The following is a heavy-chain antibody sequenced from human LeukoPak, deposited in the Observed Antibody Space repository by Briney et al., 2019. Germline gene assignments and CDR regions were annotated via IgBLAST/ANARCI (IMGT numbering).Heavy chain of an antibody. CDR3: ARVRRQYSSGWYRFDY. V-gene: IGHV4-39*07. CDR2: IYYSGST. D-gene: IGHD6-19*01. CDR1: GGSISSSSYY. Sequence: SETLSLTCTVSGGSISSSSYYWGWIRQPPGKGLEWIGSIYYSGSTYYNPSLKSRVTISVDTSKNQFSLKLSSVTAADTAVYYCARVRRQYSSGWYRFDYWGQGTLVTVSS. J-gene: IGHJ4*02.